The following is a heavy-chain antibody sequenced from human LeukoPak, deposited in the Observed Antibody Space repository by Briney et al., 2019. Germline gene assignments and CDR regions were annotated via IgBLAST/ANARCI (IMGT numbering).Heavy chain of an antibody. D-gene: IGHD3-9*01. J-gene: IGHJ4*02. CDR3: AKFRYFDWLPDFDY. V-gene: IGHV3-23*01. Sequence: GGSLRLPCAASGFTFSSYAMSWVRQAPGKGLEWVSAISGSGGSTYYADSVKGRFTISRDNSKNTLYLQMNSLRAEDTAVYYCAKFRYFDWLPDFDYWGQGTLVTVSS. CDR2: ISGSGGST. CDR1: GFTFSSYA.